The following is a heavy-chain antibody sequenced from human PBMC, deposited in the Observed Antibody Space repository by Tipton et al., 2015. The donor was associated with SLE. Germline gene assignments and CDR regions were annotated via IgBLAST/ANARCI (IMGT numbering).Heavy chain of an antibody. CDR3: ARDPRGGDAFDI. CDR2: IYYSGST. D-gene: IGHD3-10*01. J-gene: IGHJ3*02. V-gene: IGHV4-31*02. Sequence: WSWIRQHPGKGLEWIGYIYYSGSTNYNPSLKSRVTISVDTSKNQFSLKLSSVTAADTAVYYCARDPRGGDAFDIWGQGTMVTVSS.